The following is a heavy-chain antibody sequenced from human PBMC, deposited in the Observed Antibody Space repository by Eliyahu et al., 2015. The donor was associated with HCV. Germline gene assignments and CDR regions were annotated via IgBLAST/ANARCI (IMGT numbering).Heavy chain of an antibody. Sequence: EVKKPGSSVKVSCKASGGTFSSYAISWVRQAPGQGLEWMGGIIPIFGIANYAQKFQGRVTITADKSTSXAYMELSSLRSEDXAVYYCAREMSIDGDYDWFDPWGQGTLVTVSS. CDR3: AREMSIDGDYDWFDP. CDR1: GGTFSSYA. D-gene: IGHD4-17*01. CDR2: IIPIFGIA. J-gene: IGHJ5*02. V-gene: IGHV1-69*17.